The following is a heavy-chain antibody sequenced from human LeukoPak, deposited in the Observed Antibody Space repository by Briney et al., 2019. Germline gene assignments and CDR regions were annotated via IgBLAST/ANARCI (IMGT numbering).Heavy chain of an antibody. CDR3: ARSDNWELAFDY. D-gene: IGHD1-26*01. Sequence: SETLSLTCTVSGGSISSHYWSWIRQPPGKGLEWIGYIYYSGSTNYNPSLKSRVTISVDTSKNQFSLKLSSVTAADTAVYYCARSDNWELAFDYWGQGTLVTVSS. V-gene: IGHV4-59*11. J-gene: IGHJ4*02. CDR1: GGSISSHY. CDR2: IYYSGST.